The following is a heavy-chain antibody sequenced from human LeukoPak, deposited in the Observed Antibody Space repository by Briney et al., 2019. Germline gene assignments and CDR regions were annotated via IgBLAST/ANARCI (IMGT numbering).Heavy chain of an antibody. V-gene: IGHV3-30*01. CDR2: ISYNGGKI. CDR3: AREGYYDYWSGYFTYFDL. J-gene: IGHJ4*02. Sequence: GMSLRLSCAASGLIFSTYAMHWVRQAPGKGLEWVSIISYNGGKIHYADSVKGRFTISRDNSKNTLYLQINSLRPEDTAVYYCAREGYYDYWSGYFTYFDLWGQGTLVTVSS. D-gene: IGHD3-3*01. CDR1: GLIFSTYA.